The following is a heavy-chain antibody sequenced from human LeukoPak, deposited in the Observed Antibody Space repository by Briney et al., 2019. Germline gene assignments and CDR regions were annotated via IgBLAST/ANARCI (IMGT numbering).Heavy chain of an antibody. J-gene: IGHJ4*02. Sequence: SETLSLTCTVSGGSMNNNSFFWGWIRQPPGKGLEWVPNIFYTGATYYTPSLKRRVTISADTSKNQFFLKVRSVTAADTAVYYCARRRRGRDGYNLAFIGYYFDYWGQGTLVTVSS. CDR2: IFYTGAT. CDR1: GGSMNNNSFF. V-gene: IGHV4-39*01. D-gene: IGHD5-24*01. CDR3: ARRRRGRDGYNLAFIGYYFDY.